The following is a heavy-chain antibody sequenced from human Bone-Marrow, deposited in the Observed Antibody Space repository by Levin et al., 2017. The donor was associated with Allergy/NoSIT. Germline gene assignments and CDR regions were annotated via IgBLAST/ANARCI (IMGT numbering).Heavy chain of an antibody. V-gene: IGHV3-74*01. J-gene: IGHJ3*01. Sequence: LSLTCAASGFPFSSHWMHWVRQGPGKGLVWVARINPDGSSTTYEDSVKGRFTMSRDNAKNTLSLQMNSLRVEDTAVYYCARGFWGAFDVWGQGTTVTVSS. CDR2: INPDGSST. D-gene: IGHD3-16*01. CDR1: GFPFSSHW. CDR3: ARGFWGAFDV.